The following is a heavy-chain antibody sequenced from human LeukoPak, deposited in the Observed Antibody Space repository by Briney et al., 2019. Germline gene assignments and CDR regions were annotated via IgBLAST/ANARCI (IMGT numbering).Heavy chain of an antibody. CDR1: GFTFSSYS. Sequence: GGSLRLSCAASGFTFSSYSMNWVRQAPGKGLEWVSYISSSSSTIYYADSVKGRFTISRDNAKNSLYLQMNGLRAEDTAVYYCARDVSSGYSYYYYYMDVWGKGTTVTVSS. CDR2: ISSSSSTI. J-gene: IGHJ6*03. D-gene: IGHD3-22*01. CDR3: ARDVSSGYSYYYYYMDV. V-gene: IGHV3-48*01.